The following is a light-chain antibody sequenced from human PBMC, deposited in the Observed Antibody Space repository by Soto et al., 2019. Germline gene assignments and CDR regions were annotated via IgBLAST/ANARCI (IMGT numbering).Light chain of an antibody. CDR2: AAS. CDR3: QQGGT. CDR1: QGISSY. Sequence: IQLTQSPSSLSASVGDRVTITCRASQGISSYLAWYQQKPGKAPTLLIYAASTLQSVVPSRFSGSGSGTDFTLTISSLQPEDFATYYCQQGGTFGQGTKVEIK. V-gene: IGKV1-9*01. J-gene: IGKJ1*01.